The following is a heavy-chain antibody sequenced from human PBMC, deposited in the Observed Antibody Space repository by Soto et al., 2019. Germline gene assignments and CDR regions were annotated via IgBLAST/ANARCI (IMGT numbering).Heavy chain of an antibody. V-gene: IGHV3-33*01. J-gene: IGHJ6*02. CDR2: IWHDGNNK. CDR1: GFTFSNYG. CDR3: ASDLVGASDSYGLDV. D-gene: IGHD1-26*01. Sequence: LRLSCSASGFTFSNYGMHWVRQAPGKGLEWVAIIWHDGNNKYYADSVRGRFIISRDNSKNRLYLQMNSLRAEDTAVYYCASDLVGASDSYGLDVWGQGTPVTVSS.